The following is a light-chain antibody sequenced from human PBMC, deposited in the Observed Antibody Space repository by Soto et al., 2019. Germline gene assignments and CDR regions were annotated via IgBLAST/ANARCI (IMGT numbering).Light chain of an antibody. CDR2: DVS. J-gene: IGLJ3*02. CDR1: RSDIGGYNY. Sequence: QSALTQPRSVSGSPGQSVTISCTGTRSDIGGYNYVSWYQQYPGKAPKPMIYDVSKRPSGVPDRFSGSKSGNTASLTISGLQAEDEADYYCCSYAGSYTWVFGGGTQLTVL. CDR3: CSYAGSYTWV. V-gene: IGLV2-11*01.